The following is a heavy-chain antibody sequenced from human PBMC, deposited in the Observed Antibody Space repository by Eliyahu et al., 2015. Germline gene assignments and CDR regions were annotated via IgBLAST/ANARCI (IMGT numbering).Heavy chain of an antibody. D-gene: IGHD6-19*01. J-gene: IGHJ4*02. CDR2: IWYDGSNK. CDR3: ARAAVAGFSLDY. CDR1: XFTFSSYG. V-gene: IGHV3-33*01. Sequence: QVQLVESGGGVVQPGRSLRLSCAASXFTFSSYGMHWVRQAPGKGLEWVAVIWYDGSNKYYADSVKGRFTISRDNSKNTLYLQMNSLRAEDTAVYYCARAAVAGFSLDYWGQGTLVTVSS.